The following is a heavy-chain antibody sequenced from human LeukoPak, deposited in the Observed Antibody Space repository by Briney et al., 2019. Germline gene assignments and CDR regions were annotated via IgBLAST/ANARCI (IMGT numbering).Heavy chain of an antibody. D-gene: IGHD3-3*01. J-gene: IGHJ6*02. CDR1: GFTFSTYS. CDR2: ISGSSDYI. CDR3: ARVFFGYYGVDV. Sequence: GGSPRLSCAASGFTFSTYSMNWVRQAPGNGLEWVSSISGSSDYIFYADSVKGRFTMSRDNAKNSLYLQMNSLRAEDTAVYYCARVFFGYYGVDVWGQGTTVTVSS. V-gene: IGHV3-21*01.